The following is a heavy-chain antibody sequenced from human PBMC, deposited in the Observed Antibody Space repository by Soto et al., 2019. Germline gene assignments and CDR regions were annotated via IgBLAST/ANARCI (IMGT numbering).Heavy chain of an antibody. D-gene: IGHD2-2*01. J-gene: IGHJ5*02. CDR3: ARDSDIVVVPAAMRPRLYNWFDP. CDR2: IIPIFGTA. CDR1: GGTFSSYA. V-gene: IGHV1-69*13. Sequence: SVKVSCKASGGTFSSYAISWVRQAPGQGLEWMGGIIPIFGTANYAQEFQGRVTITADESTSTAYMKLSSLRSEDTAVYYCARDSDIVVVPAAMRPRLYNWFDPWGQGTMVTVYS.